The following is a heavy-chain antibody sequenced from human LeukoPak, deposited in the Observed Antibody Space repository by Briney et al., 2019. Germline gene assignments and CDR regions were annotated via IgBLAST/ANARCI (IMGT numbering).Heavy chain of an antibody. CDR1: GFTFSSYG. CDR3: AKDGGSSWSEDAYFDY. Sequence: GRSLRLSYAASGFTFSSYGMHWVRQAPGKGLEWVAVISYDGSNKYYADSVKGRFTISRDNSKNTLYLQMNSLRAEDTAVYYCAKDGGSSWSEDAYFDYWGQGTLVTVSS. J-gene: IGHJ4*02. V-gene: IGHV3-30*18. CDR2: ISYDGSNK. D-gene: IGHD6-13*01.